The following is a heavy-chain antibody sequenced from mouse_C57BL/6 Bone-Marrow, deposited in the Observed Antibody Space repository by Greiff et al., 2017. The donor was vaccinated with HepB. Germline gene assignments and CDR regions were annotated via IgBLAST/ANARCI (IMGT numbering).Heavy chain of an antibody. J-gene: IGHJ2*01. CDR1: GYTFTDYN. D-gene: IGHD2-3*01. CDR3: ARWLLYFDY. Sequence: VHVKQSGPELVKPGASVKIPCKASGYTFTDYNMDWVKQSPGKSLEWIGDINPNNGGTIYNQKFKGKATLTVDKSTSTAYMERRSLTSEDAAVYDCARWLLYFDYWGRGTALTVS. V-gene: IGHV1-18*01. CDR2: INPNNGGT.